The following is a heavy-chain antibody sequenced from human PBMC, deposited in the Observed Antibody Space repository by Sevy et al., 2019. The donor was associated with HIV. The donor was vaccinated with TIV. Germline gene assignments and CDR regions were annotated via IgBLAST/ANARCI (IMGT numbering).Heavy chain of an antibody. Sequence: SETLSLTCTVSGGSINSFYWSWIRQTPGKGLEWIGYIYHSGTTKHTASLKSRIAISIDTSNNQFSLRVGPVTAADTAVYFCARGGEGFGSGSDAPFDVWGQGALVTVSS. CDR2: IYHSGTT. D-gene: IGHD3-10*01. V-gene: IGHV4-59*12. J-gene: IGHJ4*02. CDR3: ARGGEGFGSGSDAPFDV. CDR1: GGSINSFY.